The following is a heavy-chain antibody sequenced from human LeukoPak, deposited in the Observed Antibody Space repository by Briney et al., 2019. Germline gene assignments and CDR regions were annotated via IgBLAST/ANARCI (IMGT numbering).Heavy chain of an antibody. CDR3: ARQRLGGAFDI. Sequence: PSETLSHTSVVYVGSFSAYYWSWIRQPPGKGLEWIGEINHSGSTNYNPSLKSRVTISVDTSKNQFSLKLSSVTAADTAVYYCARQRLGGAFDIWGQGTMVTVSS. J-gene: IGHJ3*02. CDR1: VGSFSAYY. CDR2: INHSGST. D-gene: IGHD3-16*01. V-gene: IGHV4-34*01.